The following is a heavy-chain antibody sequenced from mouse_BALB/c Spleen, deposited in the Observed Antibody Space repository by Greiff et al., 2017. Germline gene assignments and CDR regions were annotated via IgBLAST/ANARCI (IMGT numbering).Heavy chain of an antibody. V-gene: IGHV5-6-3*01. CDR3: ARGPPWFAY. Sequence: EVHLVESGGGLVQPGGSLKLSCAASGFTFSSYGMSWVRQTPDKRLELVATINSNGGSTYYPDSVKGRFTISRDNAKNTLYLQMSSLKSEDTAMYYCARGPPWFAYWGQGTLVTVSA. J-gene: IGHJ3*01. CDR1: GFTFSSYG. D-gene: IGHD6-1*01. CDR2: INSNGGST.